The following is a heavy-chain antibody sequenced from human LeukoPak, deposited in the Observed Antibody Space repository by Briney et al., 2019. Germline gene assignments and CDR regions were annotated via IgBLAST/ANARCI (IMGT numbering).Heavy chain of an antibody. V-gene: IGHV3-74*01. CDR2: LNSDGSST. Sequence: GGSLRLSCAASGFTFSNYWMHWVRQAPGKGLVWVSRLNSDGSSTNYADSVKGRFTISRDNFKQMNSLRAEDTAVYYCAKWRRGGWSLDYWGQGTLVTVSS. CDR1: GFTFSNYW. J-gene: IGHJ4*02. D-gene: IGHD6-19*01. CDR3: AKWRRGGWSLDY.